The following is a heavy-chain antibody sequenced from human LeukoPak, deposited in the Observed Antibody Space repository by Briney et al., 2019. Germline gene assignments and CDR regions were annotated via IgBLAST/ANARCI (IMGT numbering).Heavy chain of an antibody. CDR3: AKFGGDFWSGFDTINGMDV. D-gene: IGHD3-3*01. J-gene: IGHJ6*02. CDR2: ISGSGETT. V-gene: IGHV3-23*01. Sequence: PGGSLRLSCAASRFYFTSFAMAWVRQAPGKGLEWVSAISGSGETTYYTESVKGRFIISRDNSIQILSLQMNSLRADDTAVYYCAKFGGDFWSGFDTINGMDVWGQGSVVNVS. CDR1: RFYFTSFA.